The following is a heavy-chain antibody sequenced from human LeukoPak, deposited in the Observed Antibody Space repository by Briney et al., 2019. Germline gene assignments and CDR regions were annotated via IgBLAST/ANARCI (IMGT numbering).Heavy chain of an antibody. CDR3: ARDLTIYDFWSGPHTTFYYMDV. V-gene: IGHV4-4*07. CDR2: IYTSGST. D-gene: IGHD3-3*01. Sequence: PSETLSLTCSVSGYSISSGYHWGWIRQPAGKGLEWIGRIYTSGSTNYNPSLKSRVTMSVDTSKNQFSLKLSSVTAADTVVYYCARDLTIYDFWSGPHTTFYYMDVWGKGTTVTVSS. CDR1: GYSISSGYH. J-gene: IGHJ6*03.